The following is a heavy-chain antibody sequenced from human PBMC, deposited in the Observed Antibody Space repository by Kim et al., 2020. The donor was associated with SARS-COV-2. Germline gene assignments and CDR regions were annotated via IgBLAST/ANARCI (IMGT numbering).Heavy chain of an antibody. D-gene: IGHD2-15*01. CDR3: ARDRGYCSGGTCKTILDY. CDR2: IKEDGSDE. J-gene: IGHJ4*02. V-gene: IGHV3-7*03. Sequence: GGSLRLSCVAPGFSLSVSWVSWVRQAPGKGLEWVADIKEDGSDEHYVDSVKGRFTISRENDKNSVYLQMNSLRAEDTAVYYCARDRGYCSGGTCKTILDYWGQGTRVTVSS. CDR1: GFSLSVSW.